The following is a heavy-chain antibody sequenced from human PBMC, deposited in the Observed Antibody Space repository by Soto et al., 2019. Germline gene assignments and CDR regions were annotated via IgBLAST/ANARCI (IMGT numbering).Heavy chain of an antibody. V-gene: IGHV4-4*02. CDR1: GGSISSSNW. J-gene: IGHJ4*02. Sequence: QVQLQESGPGLVKPSGTLSLTCAVSGGSISSSNWWSWVRQPPGKGLEWIGEIYHCGSTNYNPSLKSRVTRSVDKSKNQFSLKLSSVTAADTAVYYCATGADFYCSGGSCYELWGQGTLVTVSS. CDR2: IYHCGST. D-gene: IGHD2-15*01. CDR3: ATGADFYCSGGSCYEL.